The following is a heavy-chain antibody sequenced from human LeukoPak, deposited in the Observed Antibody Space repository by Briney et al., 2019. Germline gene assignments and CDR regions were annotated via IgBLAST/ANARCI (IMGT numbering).Heavy chain of an antibody. CDR3: AREPYCSGGSCYYSFYYYGMDV. Sequence: ASVMVSCKASGYTFTSYAMHWVRQAPGQRLEWMGWINAGNGNTKYSQKFQGRVTITRDTSASTAYMELSSLRSEDTAVYYCAREPYCSGGSCYYSFYYYGMDVWGKGTTVTVSS. J-gene: IGHJ6*04. V-gene: IGHV1-3*01. CDR1: GYTFTSYA. D-gene: IGHD2-15*01. CDR2: INAGNGNT.